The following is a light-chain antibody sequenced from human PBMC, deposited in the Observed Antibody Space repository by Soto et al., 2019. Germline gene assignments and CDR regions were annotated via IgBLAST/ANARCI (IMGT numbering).Light chain of an antibody. CDR2: EDN. CDR1: SGSIASNY. J-gene: IGLJ2*01. Sequence: NFMLTQPHSVSESPGKTVTISCTGSSGSIASNYVQWYQQRPGSAPTTVIYEDNQRLAGVPDRFSGSIDSSSNSASLTISGLKMEDGADYYCQFYDGSNVIFGGGTKLPVL. CDR3: QFYDGSNVI. V-gene: IGLV6-57*02.